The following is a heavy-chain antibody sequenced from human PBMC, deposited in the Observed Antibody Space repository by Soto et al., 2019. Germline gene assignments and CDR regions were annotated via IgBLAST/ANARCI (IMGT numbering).Heavy chain of an antibody. CDR3: AREGSRYRDAFDI. D-gene: IGHD3-10*01. J-gene: IGHJ3*02. Sequence: SETLSLSCTVSGGSISSGGYYWSWIRQHPGKGLEWIGYIYYSGSTYYNPSLKSRVTISVDTSKNQFSLKLSSVTAADTAVYYCAREGSRYRDAFDIWGQGTMVTVSS. CDR2: IYYSGST. CDR1: GGSISSGGYY. V-gene: IGHV4-31*03.